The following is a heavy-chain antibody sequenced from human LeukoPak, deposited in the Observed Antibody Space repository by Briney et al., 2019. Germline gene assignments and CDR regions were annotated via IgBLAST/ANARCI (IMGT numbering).Heavy chain of an antibody. CDR1: RFTVSSNY. J-gene: IGHJ4*02. CDR2: IYSGGST. Sequence: PGGSLRLSCAASRFTVSSNYMSWVRQAPGKGLEWVSVIYSGGSTYYADSVKGRFTISRDNSKNTLYLQMNSLRAEDTAVYYCARDSGVRYFDYWGQGTLVTVSS. CDR3: ARDSGVRYFDY. V-gene: IGHV3-53*01. D-gene: IGHD3-10*01.